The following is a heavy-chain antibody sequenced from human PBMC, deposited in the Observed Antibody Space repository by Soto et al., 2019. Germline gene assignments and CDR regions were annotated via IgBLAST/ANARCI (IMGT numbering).Heavy chain of an antibody. CDR1: GFTFNTYG. J-gene: IGHJ4*02. V-gene: IGHV3-33*01. CDR3: ARVTASSSGPADY. CDR2: IWYDGSSK. Sequence: LRLSCAASGFTFNTYGMHWVRQAPGKGLEWVALIWYDGSSKYYADSVKGRFTISRDNSKNTLYLQMNSLRAEDTATYYCARVTASSSGPADYWGQGALVTVSS. D-gene: IGHD6-6*01.